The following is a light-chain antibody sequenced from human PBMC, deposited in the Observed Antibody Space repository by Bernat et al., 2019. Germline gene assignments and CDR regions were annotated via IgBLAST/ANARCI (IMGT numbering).Light chain of an antibody. CDR2: DAS. J-gene: IGKJ5*01. Sequence: EIVLTQSPATLSLSPGERATLSCRASQSIYNYLAWYQQKPGQAPRLLIYDASNRVTGIPARFSGSGSGTDFTLAISSLEPEDFAVYYCQQRANWPITFGQGTRLEIK. V-gene: IGKV3-11*01. CDR1: QSIYNY. CDR3: QQRANWPIT.